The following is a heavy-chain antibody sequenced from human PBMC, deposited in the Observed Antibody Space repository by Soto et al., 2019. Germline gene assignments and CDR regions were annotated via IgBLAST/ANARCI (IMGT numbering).Heavy chain of an antibody. CDR3: ARVVVVAATRFSHYFDY. J-gene: IGHJ4*02. CDR2: INHSGST. V-gene: IGHV4-34*01. CDR1: GGSFSGYY. D-gene: IGHD2-15*01. Sequence: SETLSLTCAVYGGSFSGYYWSWIRQPPGKGLEWIGEINHSGSTNYNPSLKSRVTISVDTSKNQFSLKLSSVTAADTAVYYCARVVVVAATRFSHYFDYWGQGTLVTVSS.